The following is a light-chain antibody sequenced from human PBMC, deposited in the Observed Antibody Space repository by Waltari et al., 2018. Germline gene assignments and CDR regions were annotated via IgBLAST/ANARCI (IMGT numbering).Light chain of an antibody. CDR2: WAS. Sequence: DIVMTQSPDSLAMSLCERATTNCKSSQSVLYSPNNKNYLAWYQQKPGQPPKLLIYWASTRESGVPDRFSGSGSGTDFTLTISSLQAEDVAVYYCQQYYTTPYTFGQGTKLEIK. V-gene: IGKV4-1*01. J-gene: IGKJ2*01. CDR1: QSVLYSPNNKNY. CDR3: QQYYTTPYT.